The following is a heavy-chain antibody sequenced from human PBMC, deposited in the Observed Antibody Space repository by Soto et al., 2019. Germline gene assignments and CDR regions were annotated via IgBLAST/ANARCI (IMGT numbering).Heavy chain of an antibody. CDR2: IWYDGSNK. D-gene: IGHD6-25*01. J-gene: IGHJ4*02. CDR3: ARDSPAAAGLFDY. V-gene: IGHV3-33*01. Sequence: GGSLRLSCAASGFPFSSYGMHWVRQSPGKGLEWVAVIWYDGSNKYYADSVKGRFTISRDNSKNTLYLQMNSLRAEDTAVYYCARDSPAAAGLFDYSGQGTLVTVSS. CDR1: GFPFSSYG.